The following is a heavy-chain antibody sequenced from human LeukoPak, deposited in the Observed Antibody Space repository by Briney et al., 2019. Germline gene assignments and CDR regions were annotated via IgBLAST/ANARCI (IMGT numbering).Heavy chain of an antibody. Sequence: PSETLSLTCTVSGGSISSGGYYWSWIRQHPGKGLEWIGYIYYSGSTYYNPSLKSRVTISVDMSKNQFSLKLSSVTAADTAVYYCARGAVDTAMVIDYWGQGTLVTVSS. D-gene: IGHD5-18*01. J-gene: IGHJ4*02. CDR1: GGSISSGGYY. CDR2: IYYSGST. V-gene: IGHV4-31*03. CDR3: ARGAVDTAMVIDY.